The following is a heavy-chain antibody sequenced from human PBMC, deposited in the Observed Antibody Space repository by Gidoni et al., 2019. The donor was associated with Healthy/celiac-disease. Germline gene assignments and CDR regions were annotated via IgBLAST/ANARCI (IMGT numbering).Heavy chain of an antibody. J-gene: IGHJ1*01. D-gene: IGHD3-22*01. CDR1: GFTFDDYA. CDR2: ISWNSGSI. Sequence: EVQLVESGGGLVQPGRSLSLSCAASGFTFDDYAMHWVRQAPGKGLEWVSGISWNSGSIGYADSVKGRFTISRDNAKNSLYLQMNSLRAEDTALYYCAKDNYYDSSGYYFQHWGQGTLVTVSS. CDR3: AKDNYYDSSGYYFQH. V-gene: IGHV3-9*01.